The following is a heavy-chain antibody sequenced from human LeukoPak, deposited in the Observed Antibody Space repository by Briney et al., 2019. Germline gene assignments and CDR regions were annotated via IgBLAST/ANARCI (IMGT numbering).Heavy chain of an antibody. Sequence: SETLSLTCAVSGVSINTCCYYWTWIRQPPGKGLEWIGYKYYSGSARYNSSLRSRLTISLDSSKNQFSLRLTSVTAADTAVYYCARGRSYGFDFDSWGPGTLVIVSS. D-gene: IGHD5-18*01. V-gene: IGHV4-61*01. J-gene: IGHJ4*02. CDR2: KYYSGSA. CDR1: GVSINTCCYY. CDR3: ARGRSYGFDFDS.